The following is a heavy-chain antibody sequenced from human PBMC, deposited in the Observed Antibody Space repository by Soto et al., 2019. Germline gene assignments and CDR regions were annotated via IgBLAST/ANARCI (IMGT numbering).Heavy chain of an antibody. D-gene: IGHD3-10*01. Sequence: VGSLRLFCQASGFNFRMYEMHWVRKAPGKGLEWVSYISSSGLTTYYADFAEGRFTISRDNAKDSLYLHLNSLRVGDTAVYYCARYGTRGDWWGLGTQVTVSS. CDR3: ARYGTRGDW. CDR2: ISSSGLTT. CDR1: GFNFRMYE. J-gene: IGHJ5*01. V-gene: IGHV3-48*03.